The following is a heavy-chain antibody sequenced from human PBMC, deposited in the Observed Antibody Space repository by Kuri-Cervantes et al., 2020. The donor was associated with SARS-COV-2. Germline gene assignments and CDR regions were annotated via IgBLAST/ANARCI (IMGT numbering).Heavy chain of an antibody. Sequence: GGSLRLSCAASGFTFSSYAMRWVRQAPGKGLEWVAVTSYDGSNKYYADSVKGRFTISRDNSKNTLYLQMNSLRAEGTAVYYCARETTLKVGVAFDIWGQGTMVTVSS. D-gene: IGHD4-11*01. CDR3: ARETTLKVGVAFDI. CDR2: TSYDGSNK. CDR1: GFTFSSYA. V-gene: IGHV3-30-3*01. J-gene: IGHJ3*02.